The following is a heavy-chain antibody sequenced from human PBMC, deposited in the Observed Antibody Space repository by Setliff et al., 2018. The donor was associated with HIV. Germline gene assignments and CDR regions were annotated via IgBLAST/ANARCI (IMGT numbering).Heavy chain of an antibody. Sequence: SETLSLTCTVSGGSTSSSTYSWGWIRQPPGKGLEWIGSIYDSGSTSYNPSLSGRLTISVDTSKNQVSLRLSSVTAADTGVYYCARGGGFWSGQLDYWGQGTLVTVSS. CDR3: ARGGGFWSGQLDY. V-gene: IGHV4-39*02. CDR1: GGSTSSSTYS. J-gene: IGHJ4*02. D-gene: IGHD3-3*01. CDR2: IYDSGST.